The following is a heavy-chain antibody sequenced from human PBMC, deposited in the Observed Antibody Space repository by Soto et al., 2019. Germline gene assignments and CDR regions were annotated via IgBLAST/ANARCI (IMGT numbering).Heavy chain of an antibody. D-gene: IGHD2-8*01. CDR3: ARLDIVPDY. CDR2: IYYSGST. V-gene: IGHV4-39*01. CDR1: GGSISSSNYY. Sequence: PSETLSLTCTVSGGSISSSNYYWGWIRQPPGKGLEWIGSIYYSGSTYYNPSLKSRVTISVDTSKTQFSLKLSSVTAADTAVYHCARLDIVPDYWGPGTLVTVS. J-gene: IGHJ4*02.